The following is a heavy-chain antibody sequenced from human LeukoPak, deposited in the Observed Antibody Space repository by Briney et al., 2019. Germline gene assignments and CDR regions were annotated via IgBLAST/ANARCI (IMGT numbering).Heavy chain of an antibody. CDR3: STGSGHAFDI. D-gene: IGHD3-10*01. CDR2: INSDGSSA. Sequence: RAGGSLRLSCAASGFTFSSYWMHWVRQVPGKGLVWVSRINSDGSSASYADSVKGRFTISRDNAKNTLYVQMNSLRAEDTAVYYCSTGSGHAFDIWGRGTMVTVS. CDR1: GFTFSSYW. V-gene: IGHV3-74*01. J-gene: IGHJ3*02.